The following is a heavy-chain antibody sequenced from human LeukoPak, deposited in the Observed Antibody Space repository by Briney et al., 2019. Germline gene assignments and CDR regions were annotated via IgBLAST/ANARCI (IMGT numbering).Heavy chain of an antibody. V-gene: IGHV3-21*01. D-gene: IGHD3-22*01. CDR3: ARSDYYDSSGVSL. CDR2: ISSSSSSYI. Sequence: PGGSLRLSCAASGFTFSSCSMNWVRQAPGKGLEWVSSISSSSSSYIYYADSVKGRFTISRDNAKNSLYLQMNSLRAEDTAVYYCARSDYYDSSGVSLWGQGTLVTVSS. CDR1: GFTFSSCS. J-gene: IGHJ4*02.